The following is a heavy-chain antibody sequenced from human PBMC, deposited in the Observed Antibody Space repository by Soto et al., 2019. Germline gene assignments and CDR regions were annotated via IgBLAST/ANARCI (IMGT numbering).Heavy chain of an antibody. CDR3: ARGDYDFWSGYYMVY. V-gene: IGHV1-8*01. J-gene: IGHJ4*02. Sequence: ASVKVSCKASGYTFTSYDINWVRQATGQGLEWMGWMNPNSGNTGYAQKFQGRVTMTRNTSISTAYMELSSLGSEDTAVYYCARGDYDFWSGYYMVYWGQGTLVTVSS. D-gene: IGHD3-3*01. CDR2: MNPNSGNT. CDR1: GYTFTSYD.